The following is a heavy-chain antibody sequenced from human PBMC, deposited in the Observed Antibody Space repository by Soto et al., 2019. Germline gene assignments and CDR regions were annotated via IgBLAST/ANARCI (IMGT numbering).Heavy chain of an antibody. CDR1: GYTFTSYA. CDR3: ASEAIAAAAVYGMDV. D-gene: IGHD6-13*01. CDR2: INAGNGNT. V-gene: IGHV1-3*05. Sequence: QVQLVQSGAEEKKPGASVKVSCKASGYTFTSYAMHWVRQAPGQRLEWMGWINAGNGNTKYSQKFQGRVTITRDTSAMTGYMELSSLRSEDTAVYSCASEAIAAAAVYGMDVWGHGTTVTVSS. J-gene: IGHJ6*02.